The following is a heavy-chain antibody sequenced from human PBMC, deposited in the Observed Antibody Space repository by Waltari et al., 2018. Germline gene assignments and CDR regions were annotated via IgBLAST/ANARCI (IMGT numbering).Heavy chain of an antibody. Sequence: EVRLVESGGNLVQPGGSLRLSCAASGFSFSSYEMNWVDQAPGRGVEWVSNISSSDRTKDYADSVKGRFTISRDNAKNSLYLQMNSLRADDTAVYYCARVRVVMGEGVYWGQGTLVTVSS. V-gene: IGHV3-48*03. CDR2: ISSSDRTK. D-gene: IGHD2-15*01. J-gene: IGHJ4*02. CDR1: GFSFSSYE. CDR3: ARVRVVMGEGVY.